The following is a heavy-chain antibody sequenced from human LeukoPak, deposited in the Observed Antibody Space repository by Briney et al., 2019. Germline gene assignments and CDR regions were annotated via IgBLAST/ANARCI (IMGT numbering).Heavy chain of an antibody. J-gene: IGHJ4*02. CDR2: VSSSGSTI. D-gene: IGHD2-2*01. CDR3: AGGPDIVVVPALDY. CDR1: GFTFSDYY. Sequence: GGSLRLSCAASGFTFSDYYMSWIRQAPGKGLEWVSYVSSSGSTIYYADSVKGRFTISRDNAKNPLYLQMNSLRAEDTAVYYCAGGPDIVVVPALDYWGQGTLVTVSS. V-gene: IGHV3-11*01.